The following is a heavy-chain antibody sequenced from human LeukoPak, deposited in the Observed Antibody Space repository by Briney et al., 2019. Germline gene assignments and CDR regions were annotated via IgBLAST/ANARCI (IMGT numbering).Heavy chain of an antibody. CDR3: AKVSVVTSYYYYAMDV. J-gene: IGHJ6*02. CDR2: ISGSGGST. D-gene: IGHD4-23*01. Sequence: GGSLRLSCAASGLTFSSYAMTWVRQAPGKGLEWVSVISGSGGSTYYADSVKGRFTMSRDNSKNTLYLQMNRLSAEDTAVYYCAKVSVVTSYYYYAMDVWDQGTTVTVSS. V-gene: IGHV3-23*01. CDR1: GLTFSSYA.